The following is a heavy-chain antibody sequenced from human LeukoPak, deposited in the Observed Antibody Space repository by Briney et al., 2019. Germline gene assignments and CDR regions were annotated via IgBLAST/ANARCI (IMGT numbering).Heavy chain of an antibody. V-gene: IGHV4-61*05. Sequence: SETLSLTCTVSGGSISSSSYYWSWIRQPPGKGLEWIGYIYYSGSTNYNPSLKSRVTISVDTSKNQFSLKLSSVTAADTAVYYCARLNITTYHDAFDIWGQGTMVTVSS. J-gene: IGHJ3*02. CDR3: ARLNITTYHDAFDI. D-gene: IGHD2/OR15-2a*01. CDR2: IYYSGST. CDR1: GGSISSSSYY.